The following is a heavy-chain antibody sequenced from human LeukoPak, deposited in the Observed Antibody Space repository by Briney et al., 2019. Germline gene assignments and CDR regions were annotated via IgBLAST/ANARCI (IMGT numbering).Heavy chain of an antibody. J-gene: IGHJ5*02. V-gene: IGHV1-46*01. D-gene: IGHD3-22*01. CDR2: INPSGGST. Sequence: ASVKVSCKASGGTFSSYAISWVRQAPGQGLEWMGIINPSGGSTSYAQKFQGRVTMTRDTSTSTVYMELSSLRSEDTAVYYCARERQWAWDGGNYYDSSGYYYSAFDPWGQGTLVTVSS. CDR1: GGTFSSYA. CDR3: ARERQWAWDGGNYYDSSGYYYSAFDP.